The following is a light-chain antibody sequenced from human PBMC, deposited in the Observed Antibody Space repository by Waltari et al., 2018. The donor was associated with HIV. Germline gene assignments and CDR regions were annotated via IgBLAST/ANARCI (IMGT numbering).Light chain of an antibody. J-gene: IGLJ1*01. Sequence: QSALTQPASVSGSPGQSITISCTGSDVGSYNLVSWYQQHPGKGPRLMIFEVTKRPSGVSNRFSGSKSGNTASLTISGLQAEDEADYYCCSYADNSGLFGTGTKVTVL. CDR2: EVT. CDR1: SDVGSYNL. CDR3: CSYADNSGL. V-gene: IGLV2-23*02.